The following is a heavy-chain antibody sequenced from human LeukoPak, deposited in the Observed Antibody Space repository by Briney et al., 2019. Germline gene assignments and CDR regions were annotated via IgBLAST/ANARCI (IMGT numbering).Heavy chain of an antibody. J-gene: IGHJ3*02. CDR2: IYYSGST. CDR1: GGSISSYY. Sequence: SETLSLTCTVSGGSISSYYWSWIRQPPGKGLEWIGYIYYSGSTNYNPSLKSRVTISVDKSKNQFSLKLSSVTAADTAVYYCGRAGPRAARRISVLGAFDIWGQGTMVPVSS. CDR3: GRAGPRAARRISVLGAFDI. V-gene: IGHV4-59*01. D-gene: IGHD6-6*01.